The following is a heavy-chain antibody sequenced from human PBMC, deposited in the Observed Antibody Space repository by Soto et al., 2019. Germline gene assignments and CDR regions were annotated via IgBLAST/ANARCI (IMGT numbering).Heavy chain of an antibody. D-gene: IGHD3-3*01. CDR2: FSGSGGST. V-gene: IGHV3-23*01. Sequence: GGSLRLSCAASGFTFSSYAMSWVRQAPGKGLEWVSGFSGSGGSTYYADSVKGRFTISRDNSKNTLYLQMNSLRAEDTAVYYCARKIRFLGWLSAFDIWGQGTMVTVSS. CDR3: ARKIRFLGWLSAFDI. J-gene: IGHJ3*02. CDR1: GFTFSSYA.